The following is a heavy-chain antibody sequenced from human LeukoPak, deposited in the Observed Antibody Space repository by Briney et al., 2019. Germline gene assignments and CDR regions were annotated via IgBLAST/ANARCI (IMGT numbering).Heavy chain of an antibody. J-gene: IGHJ5*02. D-gene: IGHD3-3*01. Sequence: PSETLSLTCTVSGGSISSYYWSWIRQPAGKGLEWIGRIYTSGSTNYNPSLKSRVTMSVDTSKNQFSLKLSSVTAADTAVYYCAREITILGVVPQADNWFDPWGQGTLVTVSS. CDR2: IYTSGST. V-gene: IGHV4-4*07. CDR3: AREITILGVVPQADNWFDP. CDR1: GGSISSYY.